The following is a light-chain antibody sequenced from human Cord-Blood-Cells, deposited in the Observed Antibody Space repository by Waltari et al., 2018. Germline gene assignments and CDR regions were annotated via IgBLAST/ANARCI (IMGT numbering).Light chain of an antibody. CDR1: XXXXXXXXX. J-gene: IGLJ1*01. CDR2: DVS. CDR3: SSYTSSSTYV. Sequence: QSALTQLASVSGSPGQXXXXXXXXTXXXXXXXXXXSCNQQHPGKAPKLMIYDVSNRPSGVSNRFSGSKSGNTASLTISGLQAEDEADYYCSSYTSSSTYVFGTGTKVTVL. V-gene: IGLV2-14*01.